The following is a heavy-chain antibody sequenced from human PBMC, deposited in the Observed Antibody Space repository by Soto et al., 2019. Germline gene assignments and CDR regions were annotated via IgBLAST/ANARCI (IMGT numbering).Heavy chain of an antibody. V-gene: IGHV1-69*13. D-gene: IGHD3-22*01. Sequence: SVKVSCRASGGTISSYAISWVRQAPGQGLEWMGGIIPIFGTANYAQKFQGRVTITADESTTTAYMELSSLRSEDTAVYYCARDLKRYYDSSGYGYYYYGMDVWGQGTTVTVSS. J-gene: IGHJ6*02. CDR1: GGTISSYA. CDR3: ARDLKRYYDSSGYGYYYYGMDV. CDR2: IIPIFGTA.